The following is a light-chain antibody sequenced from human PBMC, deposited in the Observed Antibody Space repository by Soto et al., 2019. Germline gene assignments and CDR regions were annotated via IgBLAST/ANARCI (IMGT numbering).Light chain of an antibody. CDR3: QQYGSSPYT. J-gene: IGKJ2*01. Sequence: EIVVTQSPGTLSLSPGERATLSCRASQSISTTYLAWYQQRPGQAPRLLIYGTSSRATGIPGRFSGSGSATDFTLTINRLEPEDFALYYCQQYGSSPYTFGQGTKLEIK. CDR2: GTS. CDR1: QSISTTY. V-gene: IGKV3-20*01.